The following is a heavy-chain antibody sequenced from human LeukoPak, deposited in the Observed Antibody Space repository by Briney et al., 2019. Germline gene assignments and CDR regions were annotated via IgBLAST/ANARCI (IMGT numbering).Heavy chain of an antibody. CDR1: GFTFSSYW. V-gene: IGHV3-74*01. CDR3: ARNPIVEATRAFDI. CDR2: VNPDGSTT. D-gene: IGHD1-26*01. Sequence: GGSLRLSCAASGFTFSSYWIHWVRQAPGEGLVWVSRVNPDGSTTNYADSVKGRFTISRDNAKNTLYLQMNSLRAEDTAVYYCARNPIVEATRAFDIWGQGTMVTVSS. J-gene: IGHJ3*02.